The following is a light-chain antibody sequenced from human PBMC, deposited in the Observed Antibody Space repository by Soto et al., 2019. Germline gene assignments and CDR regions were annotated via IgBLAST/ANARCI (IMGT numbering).Light chain of an antibody. J-gene: IGLJ1*01. CDR3: AAWDDSLNGHYV. CDR2: SNN. Sequence: QSVLTQPPSASGTPGQRVTISCSGSSSNIGSNTVNWYQQLPGTAPKLLIYSNNQRPSGVPDRFSGSKSGTSDSLAISGLQSEDEADYYCAAWDDSLNGHYVFGTGTKLTVL. CDR1: SSNIGSNT. V-gene: IGLV1-44*01.